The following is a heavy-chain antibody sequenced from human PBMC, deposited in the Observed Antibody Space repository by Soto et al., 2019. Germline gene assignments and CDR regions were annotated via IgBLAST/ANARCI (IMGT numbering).Heavy chain of an antibody. CDR1: RFTLSSYG. V-gene: IGHV3-74*01. J-gene: IGHJ6*02. Sequence: EVTLRLSCAASRFTLSSYGMHGIRQAPGKGLLWVSRINSYGSSTSDANSVKVRFTISRDNAKKTLYLQMDSLRAEDTAVYYCARRLKGSLVRGVILSTDDPYGMDVWGQGTTVTVSS. CDR3: ARRLKGSLVRGVILSTDDPYGMDV. CDR2: INSYGSST. D-gene: IGHD3-10*01.